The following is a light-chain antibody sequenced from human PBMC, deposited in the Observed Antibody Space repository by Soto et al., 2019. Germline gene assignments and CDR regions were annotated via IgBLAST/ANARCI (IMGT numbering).Light chain of an antibody. CDR3: QQYNSYSPLT. CDR1: QSISSW. J-gene: IGKJ4*01. V-gene: IGKV1-5*01. CDR2: HAS. Sequence: DIKMNQSASTLSASVRDRVTVTCRASQSISSWLAWYQQKPGTAPKVLIYHASNLQSGVPSRFSGSGSGTEFTLTISSLQPDDFATYYCQQYNSYSPLTFGGGTKVDI.